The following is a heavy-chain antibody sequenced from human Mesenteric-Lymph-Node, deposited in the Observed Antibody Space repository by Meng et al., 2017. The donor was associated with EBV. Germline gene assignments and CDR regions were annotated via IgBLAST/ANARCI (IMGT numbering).Heavy chain of an antibody. CDR1: GGAISSDN. J-gene: IGHJ4*02. V-gene: IGHV4-39*01. Sequence: PLPESCPGLGKPSEPLSLTCTISGGAISSDNWAWIRQPPGKGREWIGDTGTSYYNPSLKNRVTISVDTSNQFSLKLSSVTAADTAVYYCARRLHYYGSLGSWGQGTLVTVSS. CDR2: TGTS. CDR3: ARRLHYYGSLGS. D-gene: IGHD3-10*01.